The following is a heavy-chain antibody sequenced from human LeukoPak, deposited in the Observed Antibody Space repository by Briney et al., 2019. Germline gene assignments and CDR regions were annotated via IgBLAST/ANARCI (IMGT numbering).Heavy chain of an antibody. V-gene: IGHV4-39*01. CDR1: GGSISSSSYY. CDR3: ARHYTFYSSSWYWAFYFDY. CDR2: IYYSGST. Sequence: SETLSLTCTVSGGSISSSSYYWGWIRQPPGKGLEWIGSIYYSGSTYYNPSLKSRVTISVDTSKNQFSLKLSSVTAADTAVYYCARHYTFYSSSWYWAFYFDYWGQGTLATVSS. D-gene: IGHD6-13*01. J-gene: IGHJ4*02.